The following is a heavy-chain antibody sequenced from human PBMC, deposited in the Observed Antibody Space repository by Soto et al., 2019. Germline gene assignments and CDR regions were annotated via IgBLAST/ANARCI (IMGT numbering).Heavy chain of an antibody. Sequence: PSETLSLTCTVSGGSISSSSYYWGWIRQPPGKGLEWIGSIYYSGSTYYNPSLKSRVTISVDTSKNQFSLKLSSVTAADTALYYCARVAPLWFGEPNADYWGQGTLVTVSS. CDR1: GGSISSSSYY. D-gene: IGHD3-10*01. J-gene: IGHJ4*02. CDR2: IYYSGST. CDR3: ARVAPLWFGEPNADY. V-gene: IGHV4-39*01.